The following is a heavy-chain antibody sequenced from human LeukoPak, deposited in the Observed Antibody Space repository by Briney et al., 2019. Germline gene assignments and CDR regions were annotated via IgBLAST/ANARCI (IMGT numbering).Heavy chain of an antibody. CDR2: ISAYNGNT. V-gene: IGHV1-18*01. CDR3: ARAPYYYDSSGYYLPFDY. Sequence: GASVKVSCKASGYTFTSYGISWVRQAPGQGLEWMGWISAYNGNTNYAQKLQGSVTMTTDTSTSTAYMELRSLRSDDTAVYYCARAPYYYDSSGYYLPFDYWGQGTLVTVSS. J-gene: IGHJ4*02. D-gene: IGHD3-22*01. CDR1: GYTFTSYG.